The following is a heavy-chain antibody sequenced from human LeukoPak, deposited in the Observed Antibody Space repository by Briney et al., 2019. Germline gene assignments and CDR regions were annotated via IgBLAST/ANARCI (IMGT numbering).Heavy chain of an antibody. Sequence: GGSLRLSCVASGFTFTNAWMSWVRQAPGKGLEWVGHIKSKADGGTTDYAAPVKGRFFISRDDSEHTLYLQMSSLQTDDTAVYYFAKYDTSVNFDYWGQGTLVTVSS. J-gene: IGHJ4*02. CDR1: GFTFTNAW. CDR2: IKSKADGGTT. CDR3: AKYDTSVNFDY. V-gene: IGHV3-15*05. D-gene: IGHD3-22*01.